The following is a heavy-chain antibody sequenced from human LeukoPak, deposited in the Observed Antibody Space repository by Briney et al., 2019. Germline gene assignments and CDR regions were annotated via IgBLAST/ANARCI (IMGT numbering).Heavy chain of an antibody. CDR2: INPSGGST. D-gene: IGHD5-18*01. CDR1: GYTFTSYY. Sequence: ASVKVSCKASGYTFTSYYMHWVRQAPGQGLEWVGIINPSGGSTSYAQKFQGRVTMTRDTSTSTVYMELSSLRSEDTAVYYCARDGGEDTAMVPWGQGTLVTVSS. J-gene: IGHJ5*02. CDR3: ARDGGEDTAMVP. V-gene: IGHV1-46*01.